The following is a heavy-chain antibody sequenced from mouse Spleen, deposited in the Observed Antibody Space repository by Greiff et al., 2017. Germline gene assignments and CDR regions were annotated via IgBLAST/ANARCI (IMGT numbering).Heavy chain of an antibody. J-gene: IGHJ1*01. CDR3: ARNYVWYFDV. CDR1: GFTFSDYG. V-gene: IGHV5-17*01. D-gene: IGHD1-1*01. CDR2: ISSGSSTI. Sequence: LEESGGGLVKPGGSLKLSCAASGFTFSDYGMHWVRQAPEKGLEWVAYISSGSSTIYYADTVKGRFTISRDNAKNTLFLQMTSLRSEDTAMYYCARNYVWYFDVWGAGTTVTVSS.